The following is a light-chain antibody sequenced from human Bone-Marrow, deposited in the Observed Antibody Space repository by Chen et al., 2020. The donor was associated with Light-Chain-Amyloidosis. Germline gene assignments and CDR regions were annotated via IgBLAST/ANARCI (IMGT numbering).Light chain of an antibody. CDR2: LGS. Sequence: DIVMTQSPLSLPVTPGEPASISCRSSQSRLHSNGYNYLDWYLQKPGQSPQLLIYLGSNRASGVPDRFSGSGSGTDFTLKISRVEAEDVGVYYCMQALQTPEFTFGHGTKVDIK. V-gene: IGKV2-28*01. CDR1: QSRLHSNGYNY. CDR3: MQALQTPEFT. J-gene: IGKJ3*01.